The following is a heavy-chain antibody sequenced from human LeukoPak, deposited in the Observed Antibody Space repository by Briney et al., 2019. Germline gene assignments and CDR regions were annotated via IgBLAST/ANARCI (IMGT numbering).Heavy chain of an antibody. CDR3: ARGSHCHDSSGYSPSYSYAMDV. CDR1: GGSISSYY. CDR2: IYYSGST. D-gene: IGHD3-22*01. V-gene: IGHV4-59*01. J-gene: IGHJ6*02. Sequence: SETLSLTCTVSGGSISSYYWSWIRQPPGKGLEWIGYIYYSGSTNYNPSLRSRVTISVDTSKNQFSLDLRSVTAADTAVYYCARGSHCHDSSGYSPSYSYAMDVWGQGTTVTVSS.